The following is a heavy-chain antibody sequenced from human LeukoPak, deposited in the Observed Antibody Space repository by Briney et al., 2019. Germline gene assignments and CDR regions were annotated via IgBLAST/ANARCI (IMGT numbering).Heavy chain of an antibody. V-gene: IGHV1-18*01. CDR1: GYTFTSYG. CDR2: ISAYNGNT. D-gene: IGHD5-18*01. CDR3: ARSRGVDTAIVRLGYFDY. Sequence: ASVKVSCKASGYTFTSYGISWVRQAPGQGLEWMGWISAYNGNTNYAQKLQGRVTMTTDTSTSTAYMELRSLRSDDTAVYYCARSRGVDTAIVRLGYFDYWGQGTLVTVSS. J-gene: IGHJ4*02.